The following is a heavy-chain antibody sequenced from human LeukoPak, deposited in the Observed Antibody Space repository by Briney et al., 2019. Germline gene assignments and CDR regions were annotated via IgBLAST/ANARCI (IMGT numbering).Heavy chain of an antibody. Sequence: AASVKVSCKVSGYTLTELSMHWVRQAPGKGLEWMGGFDPEDGETIYAQKFQGRVTMTEDTSTDTAYMELSSLRSEDTAVYYCATRNPDYGGKAKYFDLWGRGTLVAVSS. CDR2: FDPEDGET. CDR3: ATRNPDYGGKAKYFDL. J-gene: IGHJ2*01. CDR1: GYTLTELS. D-gene: IGHD4-23*01. V-gene: IGHV1-24*01.